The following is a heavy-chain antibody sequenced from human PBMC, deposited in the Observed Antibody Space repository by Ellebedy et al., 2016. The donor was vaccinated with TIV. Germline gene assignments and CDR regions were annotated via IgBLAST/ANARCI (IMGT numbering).Heavy chain of an antibody. V-gene: IGHV3-23*01. CDR2: ISSTGSRT. CDR1: GFTFSSYA. Sequence: LSLTCAASGFTFSSYARSWVRQAPGKGREWVSTISSTGSRTYYADSVEGRFIISRDNSKKTLYLQMNSLRAEDTAVYYCAKGRGGGSDTSAPRYYFDYWGLGTLVTVSS. J-gene: IGHJ4*02. CDR3: AKGRGGGSDTSAPRYYFDY. D-gene: IGHD3-22*01.